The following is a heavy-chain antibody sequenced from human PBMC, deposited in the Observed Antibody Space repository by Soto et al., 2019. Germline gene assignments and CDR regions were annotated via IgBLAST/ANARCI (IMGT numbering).Heavy chain of an antibody. V-gene: IGHV1-18*01. CDR2: ISAYNGNT. J-gene: IGHJ6*02. Sequence: ASVKVSCKASGYTFTSYGISWVRQAPGQGLEWMGWISAYNGNTNYAQKLQGRVTMTTDTSTSTAYMELRSLRSDDTAVYYCARGHIDFGSALIYYYGMDVWGQGTTVTVSS. CDR1: GYTFTSYG. CDR3: ARGHIDFGSALIYYYGMDV. D-gene: IGHD3-10*01.